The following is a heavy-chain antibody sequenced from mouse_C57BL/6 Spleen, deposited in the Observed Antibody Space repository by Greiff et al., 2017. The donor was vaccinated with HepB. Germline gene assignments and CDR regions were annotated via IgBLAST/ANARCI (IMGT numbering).Heavy chain of an antibody. Sequence: QVQLQQSGAELAGPGASVKLSCKASGYTFTSYGISWVKQRTGQGLEWIGEIYPRSGNTYYNEKFKGKATLTADKSSSTAYMELRSLTSEDSAVYFCARRGAVPWYFDVWGTGTTVTVSS. J-gene: IGHJ1*03. CDR3: ARRGAVPWYFDV. CDR2: IYPRSGNT. CDR1: GYTFTSYG. V-gene: IGHV1-81*01.